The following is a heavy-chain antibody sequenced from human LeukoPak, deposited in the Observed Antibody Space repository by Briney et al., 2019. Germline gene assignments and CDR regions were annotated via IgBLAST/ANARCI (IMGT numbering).Heavy chain of an antibody. CDR1: GYTFTNYG. CDR2: ISAYNGDT. Sequence: ASVKVSCKASGYTFTNYGISWVRQAPGQGLEWMGWISAYNGDTFYAQKLQGRVTMTTDTSTSTAYMELRSLRSDDTAVYYCARLAVASSPPDYWGQGTLVTVSS. J-gene: IGHJ4*02. CDR3: ARLAVASSPPDY. V-gene: IGHV1-18*01. D-gene: IGHD6-13*01.